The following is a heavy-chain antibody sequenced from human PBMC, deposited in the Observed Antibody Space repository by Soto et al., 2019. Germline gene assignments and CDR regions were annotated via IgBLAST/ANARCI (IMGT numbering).Heavy chain of an antibody. D-gene: IGHD2-2*01. CDR3: ARHAPMGHTNGEEGNIVVVPAAQSIYYYYYYMDV. J-gene: IGHJ6*03. V-gene: IGHV4-39*01. CDR2: IYYSGST. Sequence: SETLSLTCTVSGGSISSSSYYWGWIRQPPGKGLEWIGSIYYSGSTYYNPSLKSRVTISVDTSKNQFSLKLSSVTAADTAVYYCARHAPMGHTNGEEGNIVVVPAAQSIYYYYYYMDVWGKGTTVTVSS. CDR1: GGSISSSSYY.